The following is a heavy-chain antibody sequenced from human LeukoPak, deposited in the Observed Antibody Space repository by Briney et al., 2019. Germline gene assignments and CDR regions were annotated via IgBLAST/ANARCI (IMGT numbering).Heavy chain of an antibody. Sequence: ASETLSLTCAVYGGSFSGYYWSWIRQPPGKGLEWIGEINHSGSTNYNPSLKSRVTISVDTSKNQFSLKLSSVTAADTAVYYCASNDHNDFWSGPYYYYGMDVWGQGTTVTVSS. V-gene: IGHV4-34*01. CDR3: ASNDHNDFWSGPYYYYGMDV. CDR2: INHSGST. J-gene: IGHJ6*02. CDR1: GGSFSGYY. D-gene: IGHD3-3*01.